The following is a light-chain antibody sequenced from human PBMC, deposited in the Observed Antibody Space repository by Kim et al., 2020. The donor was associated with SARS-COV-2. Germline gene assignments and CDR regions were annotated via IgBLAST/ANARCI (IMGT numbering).Light chain of an antibody. Sequence: QGQTARITCSGDALPKQYAYWFQQKPGQAPVVVIYEDTERPSGIPERFSGSTSGTTVTLTISGVQAEDEADYYCQSADSTDTFWVFGGGTQLTVL. CDR1: ALPKQY. J-gene: IGLJ3*02. CDR2: EDT. V-gene: IGLV3-25*03. CDR3: QSADSTDTFWV.